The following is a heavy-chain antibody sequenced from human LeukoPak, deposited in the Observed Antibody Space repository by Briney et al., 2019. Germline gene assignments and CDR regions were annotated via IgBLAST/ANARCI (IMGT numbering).Heavy chain of an antibody. D-gene: IGHD3-22*01. Sequence: ASVKVSCKASGYTFTSYYMHWVRQAPGQGLEWMGWITNDNGNTNYGSNFQGRGTMTTDTSTSTAYMELRNLRSDDTAVYYCARQADDYYDSSGYFDYWGQGTLVTVSS. CDR1: GYTFTSYY. V-gene: IGHV1/OR15-2*02. CDR3: ARQADDYYDSSGYFDY. CDR2: ITNDNGNT. J-gene: IGHJ4*02.